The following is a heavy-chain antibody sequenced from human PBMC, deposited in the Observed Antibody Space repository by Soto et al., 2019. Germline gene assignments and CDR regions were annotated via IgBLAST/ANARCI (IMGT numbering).Heavy chain of an antibody. Sequence: ASVKVSCKASGYTFTSYGISWVRQAPGQGLEWMGWISAYNGNTNYAQKLQGRVTMTTDTSTSTAYMELRSLRSDDTAVYYCVRGKVGATAKGSNEHWAQGTLVPVSS. CDR1: GYTFTSYG. J-gene: IGHJ1*01. CDR3: VRGKVGATAKGSNEH. D-gene: IGHD1-26*01. CDR2: ISAYNGNT. V-gene: IGHV1-18*01.